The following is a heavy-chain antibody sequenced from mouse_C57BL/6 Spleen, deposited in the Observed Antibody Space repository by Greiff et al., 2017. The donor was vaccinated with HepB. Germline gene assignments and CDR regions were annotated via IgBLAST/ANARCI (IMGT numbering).Heavy chain of an antibody. V-gene: IGHV1-9*01. CDR3: ASSIYYDYDEGYFDY. CDR2: ILPGSGST. D-gene: IGHD2-4*01. Sequence: QVQLQQSGAELMKPGASVKLSCKATGYTFTGYWIEGVKQRPGHGLEWIGEILPGSGSTNYNEKFKGKATFTADTSSNTAYMQLSSLTTEDSAIYYCASSIYYDYDEGYFDYWGQGTTLTVSS. CDR1: GYTFTGYW. J-gene: IGHJ2*01.